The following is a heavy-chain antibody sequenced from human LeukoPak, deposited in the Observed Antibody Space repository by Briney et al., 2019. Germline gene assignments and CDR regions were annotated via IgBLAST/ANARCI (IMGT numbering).Heavy chain of an antibody. CDR1: GGSFSGYY. Sequence: PSETLSLTCAVYGGSFSGYYWSWLRQPPGKGVEGIGEINHSGSTNYKQSLKSRVTISVDTSKNQFSLKLSSVTAADTAVYYCARGVVEGPYYYYYGMDVWGQGTTVTVSS. J-gene: IGHJ6*02. CDR3: ARGVVEGPYYYYYGMDV. CDR2: INHSGST. V-gene: IGHV4-34*01.